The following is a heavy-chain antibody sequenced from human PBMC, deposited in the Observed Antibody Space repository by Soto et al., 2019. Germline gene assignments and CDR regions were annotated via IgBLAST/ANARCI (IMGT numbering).Heavy chain of an antibody. Sequence: QVQLVESGGGVVQPGRSLRLSCAASGFTFSSYAMHWVRQAPGKGLEWVAVISYDGSNKYYADSVKGRFTISRDNSKNTLYLQMNRLRAEDTTVYYCASDPIRQMVVNALFFGDSFDIWGQGTMVTVSS. CDR3: ASDPIRQMVVNALFFGDSFDI. CDR2: ISYDGSNK. V-gene: IGHV3-30-3*01. D-gene: IGHD2-21*01. J-gene: IGHJ3*02. CDR1: GFTFSSYA.